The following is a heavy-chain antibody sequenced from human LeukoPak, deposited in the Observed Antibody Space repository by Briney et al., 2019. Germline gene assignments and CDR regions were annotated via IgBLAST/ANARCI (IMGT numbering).Heavy chain of an antibody. CDR1: GFTFSSYS. D-gene: IGHD6-13*01. CDR3: ARPIAAAHAFDI. Sequence: GGSLRLSCAASGFTFSSYSMNWVRQAPGKGLEWVSSISSSSSYIYYADSVKGRITISRDNAKNSLYLQMNSLRAEDTAVYYCARPIAAAHAFDIWGQGTMVTVSS. CDR2: ISSSSSYI. J-gene: IGHJ3*02. V-gene: IGHV3-21*01.